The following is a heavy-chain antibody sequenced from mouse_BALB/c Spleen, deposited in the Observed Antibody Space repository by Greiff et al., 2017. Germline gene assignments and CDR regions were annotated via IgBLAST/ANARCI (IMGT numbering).Heavy chain of an antibody. CDR3: ARGGQLGLRDAMDY. J-gene: IGHJ4*01. D-gene: IGHD3-2*01. Sequence: EVKLQESGPGLVKPSQSLSLTCTVTGYSITSDYAWYWIRQFPGNKLEWMGYISYSGSTSYNPSLKSRISITRDTSKNQFFLQLNSVTTEDTATYYCARGGQLGLRDAMDYWGQGTSVTVSS. CDR2: ISYSGST. CDR1: GYSITSDYA. V-gene: IGHV3-2*02.